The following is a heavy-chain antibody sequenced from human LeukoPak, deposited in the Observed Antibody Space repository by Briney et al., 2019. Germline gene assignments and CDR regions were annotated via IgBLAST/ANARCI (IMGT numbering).Heavy chain of an antibody. Sequence: ASVKVSCKASGYTFTSYYMHWVRQAPGQGLEWMGIINPSGGSTSYAQKFQGRVTTTRDTSTSTVYMELSSLRSEDTAVYYCARASTVVTPLAYWGQGTLVTVSS. D-gene: IGHD4-23*01. V-gene: IGHV1-46*01. J-gene: IGHJ4*02. CDR1: GYTFTSYY. CDR3: ARASTVVTPLAY. CDR2: INPSGGST.